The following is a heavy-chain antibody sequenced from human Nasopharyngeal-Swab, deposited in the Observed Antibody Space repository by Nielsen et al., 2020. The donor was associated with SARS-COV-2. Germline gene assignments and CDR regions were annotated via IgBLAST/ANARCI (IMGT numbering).Heavy chain of an antibody. D-gene: IGHD4-23*01. CDR2: IRSYANEYAT. Sequence: GESLKISCVASGFTFSGSAMHWVRQASGKGLEWLGRIRSYANEYATAYAASVEGRFTVSRDDSKNTAYLQMNGLKSEDTAVYYCSSPTVAFWGQGTLVTVSS. J-gene: IGHJ4*02. CDR1: GFTFSGSA. V-gene: IGHV3-73*01. CDR3: SSPTVAF.